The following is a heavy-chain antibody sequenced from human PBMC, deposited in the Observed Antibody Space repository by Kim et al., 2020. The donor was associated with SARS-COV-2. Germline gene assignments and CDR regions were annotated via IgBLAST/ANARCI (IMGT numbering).Heavy chain of an antibody. J-gene: IGHJ4*02. Sequence: YSDYVKRRFTISRDNARNTLYLQMNSLRVEDTALDYCVKGSSYKWALRIWGQRTLVTVSS. V-gene: IGHV3-74*01. CDR3: VKGSSYKWALRI. D-gene: IGHD1-26*01.